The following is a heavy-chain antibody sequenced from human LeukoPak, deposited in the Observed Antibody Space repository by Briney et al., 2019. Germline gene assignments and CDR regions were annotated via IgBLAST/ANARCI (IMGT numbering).Heavy chain of an antibody. CDR2: IIPIFGTA. CDR3: ASGYCSGGSCRYYFDY. J-gene: IGHJ4*02. CDR1: GGTFSSYA. D-gene: IGHD2-15*01. Sequence: SVKVSCKASGGTFSSYAISWVRQAPGQGLEWMGGIIPIFGTANHAQKFQGRVTITADESTSTAYMELSSLRSEDTAVYYCASGYCSGGSCRYYFDYWGQGTLVTVSS. V-gene: IGHV1-69*13.